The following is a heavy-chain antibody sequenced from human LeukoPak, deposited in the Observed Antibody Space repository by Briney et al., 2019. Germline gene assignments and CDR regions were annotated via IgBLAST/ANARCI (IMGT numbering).Heavy chain of an antibody. V-gene: IGHV1-69*04. D-gene: IGHD1-7*01. CDR3: ASGSHTGTTWGGPDY. CDR1: GGTFSSYA. J-gene: IGHJ4*02. Sequence: SVKLSCKASGGTFSSYAISWVRQAPGQGLEWMGKINPILGIANYAQKFQGRVTITADKSTSTAYMELSSLRSEDTAVYYCASGSHTGTTWGGPDYWGQGTLVTVSS. CDR2: INPILGIA.